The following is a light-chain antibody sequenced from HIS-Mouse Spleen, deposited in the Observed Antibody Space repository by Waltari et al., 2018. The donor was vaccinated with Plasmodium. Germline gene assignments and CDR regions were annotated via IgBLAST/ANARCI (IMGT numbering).Light chain of an antibody. V-gene: IGKV1-5*03. CDR1: QSISSW. CDR2: KAS. CDR3: QQYNSYSYT. Sequence: IQMTLSPSTLSASVGHRVSITCRASQSISSWLAWYQQKPGKAPKLLIYKASSLESGVPSRFSGSGSGTEFTLTISSLQPDDFATYYCQQYNSYSYTFGQGTKLEIK. J-gene: IGKJ2*01.